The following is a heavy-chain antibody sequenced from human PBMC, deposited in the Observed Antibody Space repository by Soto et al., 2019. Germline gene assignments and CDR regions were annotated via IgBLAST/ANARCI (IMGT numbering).Heavy chain of an antibody. CDR2: ISSSSKDK. CDR1: GFTFNTYT. J-gene: IGHJ4*02. V-gene: IGHV3-21*01. CDR3: ARESEDLTSNFDY. Sequence: GGSLRLSCAASGFTFNTYTINWVRQAPGKGLEWVASISSSSKDKFYADSVKARFTVSRDNAKNSVYLEMNSLSAEDTALYYCARESEDLTSNFDYWGQGTLVTVSS.